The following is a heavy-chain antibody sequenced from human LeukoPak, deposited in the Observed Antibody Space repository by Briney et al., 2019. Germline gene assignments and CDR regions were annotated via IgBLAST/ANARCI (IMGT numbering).Heavy chain of an antibody. CDR1: GFTFSSYW. D-gene: IGHD2-21*01. Sequence: GGSLRLSCVVSGFTFSSYWMSWVRQAPGKGLEWVANIKRDGGEKYYVDSVKGRFTISRDNAKKSLYLQMKSLRAEDTAVYYCAREGHSCDYFDYWGQGTLVTVSS. CDR2: IKRDGGEK. J-gene: IGHJ4*02. V-gene: IGHV3-7*05. CDR3: AREGHSCDYFDY.